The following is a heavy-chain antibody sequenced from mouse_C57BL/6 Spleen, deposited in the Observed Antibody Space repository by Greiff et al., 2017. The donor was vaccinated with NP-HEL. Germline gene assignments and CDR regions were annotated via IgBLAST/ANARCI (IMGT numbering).Heavy chain of an antibody. Sequence: QVQLQQPGAELVRPGSSVKLSCKASGYTFTSYWMHWVKQRPIQGLEWIGNIDPSDSETHYNQKFKGKATLTVDKSSSTAYMQRSSLTSEDAAVYYGATPWALDFDYWGQGTTLTVSS. CDR1: GYTFTSYW. V-gene: IGHV1-52*01. D-gene: IGHD3-1*01. CDR2: IDPSDSET. J-gene: IGHJ2*01. CDR3: ATPWALDFDY.